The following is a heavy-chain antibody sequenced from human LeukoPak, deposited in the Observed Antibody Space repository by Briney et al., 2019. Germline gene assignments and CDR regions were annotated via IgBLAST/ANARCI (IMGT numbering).Heavy chain of an antibody. CDR2: INPNSGGT. CDR3: ARGGASYYDSSGYPPFDY. D-gene: IGHD3-22*01. V-gene: IGHV1-2*02. CDR1: GYTFTGYY. Sequence: ASVKVSCKASGYTFTGYYMHWVRQAPGQGLEWMGWINPNSGGTNYAQKFQGRVTMTRDTSISTAYMELSRLRSDDTAVYYCARGGASYYDSSGYPPFDYWGQGTLVTVSS. J-gene: IGHJ4*02.